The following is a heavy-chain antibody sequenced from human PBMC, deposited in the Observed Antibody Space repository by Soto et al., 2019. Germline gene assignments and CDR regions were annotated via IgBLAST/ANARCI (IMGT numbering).Heavy chain of an antibody. CDR3: ARGSKDYYPGSRIFDL. D-gene: IGHD3-10*01. V-gene: IGHV3-23*01. CDR2: ITDTGGDA. CDR1: CITFGSRA. J-gene: IGHJ4*02. Sequence: XEFMSVSFVASCITFGSRAMSWVGQAPGEGLEWVSTITDTGGDAKYADSVRGRFAISRDNSKNTLYLQMSTLRAEDSAIYYCARGSKDYYPGSRIFDLWGRGTRVTVSS.